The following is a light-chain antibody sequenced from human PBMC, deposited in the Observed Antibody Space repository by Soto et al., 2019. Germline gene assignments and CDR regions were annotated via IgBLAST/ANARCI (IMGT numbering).Light chain of an antibody. J-gene: IGKJ1*01. CDR1: QSISRD. CDR2: DAS. V-gene: IGKV1-5*01. Sequence: DIQMTQSPSTLSASVGDRVTITCRASQSISRDLAWYQQKSGKAPNLLIFDASRLESGVPSRFSGSGSGTEFTLTISSLQPDDFATYYCQQYKNYSPTFGQGTKVEVK. CDR3: QQYKNYSPT.